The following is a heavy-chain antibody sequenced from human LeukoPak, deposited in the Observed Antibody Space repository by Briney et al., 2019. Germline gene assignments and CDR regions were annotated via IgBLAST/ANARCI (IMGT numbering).Heavy chain of an antibody. V-gene: IGHV3-74*01. CDR2: INSDGSSI. Sequence: PGGSLRLSCAASGFTFSNYWMHWVRQGPGKGLVWVSRINSDGSSINYADSAKGRFTISRDNAKNTLFLQMNSLRAEDTAVYYCARVEGGTWFDPWGQGTLVTVSS. CDR3: ARVEGGTWFDP. CDR1: GFTFSNYW. D-gene: IGHD3-16*01. J-gene: IGHJ5*02.